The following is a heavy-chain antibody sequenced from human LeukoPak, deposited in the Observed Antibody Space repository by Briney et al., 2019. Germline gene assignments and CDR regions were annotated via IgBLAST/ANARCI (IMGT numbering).Heavy chain of an antibody. CDR1: GGSISSSSYY. CDR3: AREEDSSGYWRGLDY. J-gene: IGHJ4*02. V-gene: IGHV4-39*07. D-gene: IGHD3-22*01. Sequence: PSETLSLTCTASGGSISSSSYYWGWIRQPPGKGLEWTGSIYYSGSTYYNPSLKSRVTISVDTSKNQFSLKLSSVTAADTAVYYCAREEDSSGYWRGLDYWGQGTLVTVSS. CDR2: IYYSGST.